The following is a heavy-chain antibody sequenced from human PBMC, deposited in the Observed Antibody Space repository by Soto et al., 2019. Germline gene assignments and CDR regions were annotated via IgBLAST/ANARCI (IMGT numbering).Heavy chain of an antibody. D-gene: IGHD1-7*01. CDR3: AREDRWNSPV. CDR1: GFTFSSYA. CDR2: ISYDGSNK. Sequence: QVQLVESGGGVVQPGRSRRLSCAASGFTFSSYAMHWVRQAPGKGLEWVAVISYDGSNKYYADSVKGRFTISRDNSKNTLYLQMNSLRAEDTAVYYCAREDRWNSPVWVQGTLVTVSS. V-gene: IGHV3-30-3*01. J-gene: IGHJ4*02.